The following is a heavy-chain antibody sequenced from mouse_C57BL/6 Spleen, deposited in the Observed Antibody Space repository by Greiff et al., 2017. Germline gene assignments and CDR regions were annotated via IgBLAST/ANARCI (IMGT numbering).Heavy chain of an antibody. J-gene: IGHJ2*01. V-gene: IGHV1-81*01. CDR1: GYTFTSYG. Sequence: QVQLKESGAELARPGASVKLSCKASGYTFTSYGIRWVKQRPGQGLEWIGEIYPRSGYTYYNEKFKGKATLTADKSSSTAYMELRSLTSEDSAVYFCARSYFDYWGQGTTLTVSS. CDR2: IYPRSGYT. CDR3: ARSYFDY.